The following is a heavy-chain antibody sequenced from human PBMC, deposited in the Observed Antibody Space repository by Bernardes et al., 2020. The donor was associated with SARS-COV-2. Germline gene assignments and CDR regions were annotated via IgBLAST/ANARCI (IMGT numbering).Heavy chain of an antibody. CDR2: INWNGGST. CDR1: GFTFDDYG. Sequence: GGSLRLSCAASGFTFDDYGMSWVRQAPGKGLEWVSGINWNGGSTGYADSVKGRFTISRDNAKNSLYLQMNSLRAEDTALYHCASMPLWFGDRHGGMDVWGQGTLVTVSS. V-gene: IGHV3-20*01. J-gene: IGHJ4*02. CDR3: ASMPLWFGDRHGGMDV. D-gene: IGHD3-10*01.